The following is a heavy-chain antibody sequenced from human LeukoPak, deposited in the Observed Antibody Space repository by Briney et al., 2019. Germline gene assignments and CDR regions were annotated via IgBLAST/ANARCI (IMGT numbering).Heavy chain of an antibody. V-gene: IGHV3-23*01. J-gene: IGHJ4*02. D-gene: IGHD3-10*01. CDR1: GFTFSSYA. Sequence: GGSLRLSCAASGFTFSSYAMNWVRQAPGKGLEWVSTISGSGGSTYYADSVEGRFTISRDNSKNTLYLQMNGLRAEDTAIYYCAKRGVPITLFDYWGQGTLVTVSS. CDR2: ISGSGGST. CDR3: AKRGVPITLFDY.